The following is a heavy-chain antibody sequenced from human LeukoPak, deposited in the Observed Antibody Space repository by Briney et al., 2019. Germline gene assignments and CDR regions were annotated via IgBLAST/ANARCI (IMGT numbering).Heavy chain of an antibody. CDR1: GDSIKNTSYY. V-gene: IGHV4-39*07. CDR3: ARDPYYYGSGSYGEVDY. D-gene: IGHD3-10*01. J-gene: IGHJ4*02. CDR2: IFYSGTT. Sequence: PSETLSLTCTVSGDSIKNTSYYWDWIRQPPGKGLEWIGTIFYSGTTYYNPPLQSRVTISVDTSKSQFSLKLSSVTAADTAVYYCARDPYYYGSGSYGEVDYWGQGTLVTVSS.